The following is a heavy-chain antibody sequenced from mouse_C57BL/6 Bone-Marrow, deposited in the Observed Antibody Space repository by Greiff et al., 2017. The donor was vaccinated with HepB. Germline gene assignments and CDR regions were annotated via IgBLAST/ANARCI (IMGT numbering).Heavy chain of an antibody. CDR2: IDPANGNT. V-gene: IGHV14-3*01. CDR1: GFNIKNTY. Sequence: EVQLVESVAELVRPGASVKLSCTASGFNIKNTYMHWVKQRPEQGLEWIGRIDPANGNTKYAPKFQGKATITADTSSNTAYLQLSSLTSEDTAIYYCASGYGSSYGYFDVWGTGTTVTVSS. J-gene: IGHJ1*03. D-gene: IGHD1-1*01. CDR3: ASGYGSSYGYFDV.